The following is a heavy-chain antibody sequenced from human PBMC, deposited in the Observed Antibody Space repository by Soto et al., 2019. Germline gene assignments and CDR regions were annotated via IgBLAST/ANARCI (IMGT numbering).Heavy chain of an antibody. Sequence: GASVKVSCKASGGTFSSYAISWVRQAPGQGLEWMGGIIPIFGTANYAQKFQGRVTITADESTSTAYMELSSLRSEDTAVYYCASSRQYLIFHAWQKYYFDYWRQGTLVSV. CDR1: GGTFSSYA. V-gene: IGHV1-69*13. J-gene: IGHJ4*02. CDR2: IIPIFGTA. CDR3: ASSRQYLIFHAWQKYYFDY. D-gene: IGHD2-21*01.